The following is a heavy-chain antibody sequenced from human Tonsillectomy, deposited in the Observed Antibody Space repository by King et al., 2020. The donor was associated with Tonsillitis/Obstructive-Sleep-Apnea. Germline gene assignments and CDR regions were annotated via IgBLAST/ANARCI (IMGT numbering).Heavy chain of an antibody. CDR2: ISSNGGST. CDR3: VKGGDCSSISCYGDY. V-gene: IGHV3-64D*06. J-gene: IGHJ4*02. Sequence: VKLVESGGGLVQPGGSLRLSCSASGFTFSSYAMHWVRQAPGKGLDYVSAISSNGGSTYYADSVKGRFTISRDNSKNTLYLQMSSLRAEDTAVYYCVKGGDCSSISCYGDYWGQGTLVTVSS. D-gene: IGHD2-2*01. CDR1: GFTFSSYA.